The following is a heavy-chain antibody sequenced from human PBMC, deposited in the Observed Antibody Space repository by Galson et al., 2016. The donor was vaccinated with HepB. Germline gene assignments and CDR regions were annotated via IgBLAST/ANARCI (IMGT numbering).Heavy chain of an antibody. Sequence: SLRLSCAASGFSFRNFWMHWVRQAPGKGLVWVSRVDGGGSGTHYADSVKGRFTISRDNAKNTLYLQMDSLSIEDTAGYYCARQIVETSQTYYYGMAVWGQGTTVIVSS. V-gene: IGHV3-74*01. CDR3: ARQIVETSQTYYYGMAV. CDR2: VDGGGSGT. J-gene: IGHJ6*02. CDR1: GFSFRNFW. D-gene: IGHD1-26*01.